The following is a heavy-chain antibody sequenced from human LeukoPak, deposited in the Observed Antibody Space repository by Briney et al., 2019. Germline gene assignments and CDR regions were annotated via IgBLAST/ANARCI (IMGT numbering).Heavy chain of an antibody. J-gene: IGHJ4*02. CDR2: IWYDGSNK. CDR1: GFTFSSYG. D-gene: IGHD4-17*01. CDR3: ARERTTVTTFDY. Sequence: PGRSLRLSCAASGFTFSSYGMHWVRQAPGKGPEWVAVIWYDGSNKYYADSVKGRFTISRDNSKNTLYLQMNNLRAEDTAVYYCARERTTVTTFDYWGQGTLVTVSS. V-gene: IGHV3-33*01.